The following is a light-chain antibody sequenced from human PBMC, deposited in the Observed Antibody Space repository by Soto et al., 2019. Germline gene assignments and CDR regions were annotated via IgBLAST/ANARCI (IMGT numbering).Light chain of an antibody. Sequence: QSALTQPPSASGSPGQSITISFTGTSSDIGRYNYVSWYQHQPDKAPKLIIYEVSKRPSGVPDRFSGSKSDNTASLTVSGVQAEDEADYYCSSYGGRNTFVFGTGTKVTVL. CDR2: EVS. J-gene: IGLJ1*01. CDR3: SSYGGRNTFV. V-gene: IGLV2-8*01. CDR1: SSDIGRYNY.